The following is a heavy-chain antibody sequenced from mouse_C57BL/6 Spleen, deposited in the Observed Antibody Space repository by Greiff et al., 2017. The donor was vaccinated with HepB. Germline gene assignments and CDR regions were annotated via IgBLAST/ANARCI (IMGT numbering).Heavy chain of an antibody. CDR2: IDPSDSYT. D-gene: IGHD2-3*01. J-gene: IGHJ2*01. CDR3: ARRDGYYVYFDY. Sequence: VKLQQPGAELVKPGASVKLSCKASGYTFTSYWMQWVKQRPGQGLEWIGEIDPSDSYTNYNQKFKGKATLTVDTSSSTAYMQLSSLTSEDSAVYYCARRDGYYVYFDYWGQGTTLTVSS. V-gene: IGHV1-50*01. CDR1: GYTFTSYW.